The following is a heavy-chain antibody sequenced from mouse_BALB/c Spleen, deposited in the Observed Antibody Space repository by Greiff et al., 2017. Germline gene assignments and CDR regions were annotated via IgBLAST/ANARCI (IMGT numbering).Heavy chain of an antibody. Sequence: EVQGVESGAELVKPGASVKLSCTASGFNIKDTYMHWVKQRPEQGLEWIGRIDPANGNTKYDPKFQGKATITADTSSNTAYLQLSSLTSEDTAVYYCARGDYYDYDGAMDYWGQGTSVTVSS. CDR2: IDPANGNT. CDR1: GFNIKDTY. V-gene: IGHV14-3*02. J-gene: IGHJ4*01. D-gene: IGHD2-4*01. CDR3: ARGDYYDYDGAMDY.